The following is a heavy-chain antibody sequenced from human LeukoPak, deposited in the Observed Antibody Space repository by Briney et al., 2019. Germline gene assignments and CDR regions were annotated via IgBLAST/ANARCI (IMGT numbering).Heavy chain of an antibody. CDR2: IYHSGST. CDR1: GGSISSSNW. Sequence: PSETLSLTCAVSGGSISSSNWWGRVRQPPGKGLEWIGEIYHSGSTNYNPSLKSRVTISVDKSKNQFSLKLSSVTAADTAAYYCARGDTAMATGVFDYWGQGTLVTVSS. V-gene: IGHV4-4*02. CDR3: ARGDTAMATGVFDY. D-gene: IGHD5-18*01. J-gene: IGHJ4*02.